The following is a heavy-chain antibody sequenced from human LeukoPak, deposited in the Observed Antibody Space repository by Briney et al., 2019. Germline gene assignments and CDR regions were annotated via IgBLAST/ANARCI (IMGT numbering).Heavy chain of an antibody. D-gene: IGHD4-17*01. CDR1: GYTFTSYG. V-gene: IGHV1-18*01. Sequence: EASVKVSCKASGYTFTSYGISWVRQAPGQGLEWMGWISAYNGNTNYAQKLQGRVTITADKSTSTAYMELSSLRSEDTAVYYCARVVATVTLNYYYYGMDVWGQGTTVTVSS. J-gene: IGHJ6*02. CDR3: ARVVATVTLNYYYYGMDV. CDR2: ISAYNGNT.